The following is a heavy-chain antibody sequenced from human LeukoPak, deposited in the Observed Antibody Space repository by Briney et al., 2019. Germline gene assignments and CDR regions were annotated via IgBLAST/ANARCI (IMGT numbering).Heavy chain of an antibody. CDR1: GGSVSSGSCY. D-gene: IGHD5-12*01. CDR3: ARGRKWVRYFDY. CDR2: IYYSGST. V-gene: IGHV4-61*01. J-gene: IGHJ4*02. Sequence: PSETLSLTCTVSGGSVSSGSCYWSWIRQPPGKGLEWIGYIYYSGSTNYNPSLKSRVTIIVDPSKNQFSLKVRAVDAPDTGVYYCARGRKWVRYFDYWGQGTLVT.